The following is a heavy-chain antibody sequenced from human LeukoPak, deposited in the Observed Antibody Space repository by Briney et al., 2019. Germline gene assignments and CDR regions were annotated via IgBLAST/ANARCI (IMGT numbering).Heavy chain of an antibody. CDR1: GXAISSGGYF. D-gene: IGHD3-9*01. J-gene: IGHJ4*02. CDR2: ISSSGYST. Sequence: LSLTWTVSGXAISSGGYFWSWIRQYPGKGLEWVSTISSSGYSTHYADSVKGRFTISRDNAKNSLYLQMNSLRAEDTAVYYCARDGTYYDILTGYYNLPLDYWGQGTLVTVSS. CDR3: ARDGTYYDILTGYYNLPLDY. V-gene: IGHV3-11*04.